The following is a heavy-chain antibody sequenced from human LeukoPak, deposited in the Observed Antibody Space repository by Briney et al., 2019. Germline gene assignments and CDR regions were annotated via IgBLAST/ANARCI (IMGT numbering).Heavy chain of an antibody. CDR2: TRNKANSYTT. J-gene: IGHJ4*02. CDR3: ARNPYYYDSSGYQA. Sequence: GGSLRLSCAASGFTVSSSYMSWVRQAPGKGLEWVGRTRNKANSYTTEYAASVKGRFTISRDDSKNSLYLQMNSLKTEDTAVYYCARNPYYYDSSGYQAWGQGTLVTVSS. D-gene: IGHD3-22*01. CDR1: GFTVSSSY. V-gene: IGHV3-72*01.